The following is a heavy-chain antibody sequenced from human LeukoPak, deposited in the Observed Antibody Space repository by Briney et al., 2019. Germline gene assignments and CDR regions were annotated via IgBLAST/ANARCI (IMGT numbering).Heavy chain of an antibody. Sequence: ASVKVSCKASGYTFSNYGLSWVRQAPGQGLEWMGRISAYNGNTNYVQKFQGRVTMTTDTSTNTAYMELRSLRSDDTAVYYCARSATHRLAWTARSVWLPLDYWGQGTLVTVSS. CDR2: ISAYNGNT. J-gene: IGHJ4*02. V-gene: IGHV1-18*01. CDR3: ARSATHRLAWTARSVWLPLDY. D-gene: IGHD5-18*01. CDR1: GYTFSNYG.